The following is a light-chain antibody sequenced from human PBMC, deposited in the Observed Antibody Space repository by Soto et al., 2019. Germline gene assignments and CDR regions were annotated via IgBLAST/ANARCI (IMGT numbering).Light chain of an antibody. Sequence: QSMLTQPASVSGSPGQSITISCTGTSSDVGGYNYVSWYQQHPGKAPKLMIYDVSNRPSGVSNRFSGSKSGNTASLTISGLQAEDEADYYCSSYTSSNVSGTGTKLTVL. CDR2: DVS. V-gene: IGLV2-14*01. CDR3: SSYTSSNV. CDR1: SSDVGGYNY. J-gene: IGLJ1*01.